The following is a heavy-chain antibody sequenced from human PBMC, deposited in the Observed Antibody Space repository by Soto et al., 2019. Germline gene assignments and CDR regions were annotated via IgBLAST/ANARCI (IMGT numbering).Heavy chain of an antibody. CDR3: ARGARFLEWLSFEH. J-gene: IGHJ4*02. CDR1: GDTFNRYA. D-gene: IGHD3-3*01. Sequence: QVQLEQSGAEVKTLGSSVKVSCKASGDTFNRYAISWVRQAPGQGLEWMGGIIPIFGTANYEPQFQDRVTITADESTSTAYMELTSLKSEDTAVYFCARGARFLEWLSFEHWGQGTLVTVSS. CDR2: IIPIFGTA. V-gene: IGHV1-69*12.